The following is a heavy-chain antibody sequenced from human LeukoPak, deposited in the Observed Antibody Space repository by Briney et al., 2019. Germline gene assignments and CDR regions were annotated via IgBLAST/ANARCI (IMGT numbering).Heavy chain of an antibody. D-gene: IGHD4-17*01. CDR2: IRSDNSDT. CDR1: GFTFDDYA. J-gene: IGHJ4*02. V-gene: IGHV3-30*02. Sequence: GGSLRLSCAASGFTFDDYAMHWVRQAPGKGLEWLASIRSDNSDTYYADSVKGRFTISRDNSKNTLYLQMNNLRVEDTAVFYCVNGESFYGDYGFDYWGQGTLVTVSS. CDR3: VNGESFYGDYGFDY.